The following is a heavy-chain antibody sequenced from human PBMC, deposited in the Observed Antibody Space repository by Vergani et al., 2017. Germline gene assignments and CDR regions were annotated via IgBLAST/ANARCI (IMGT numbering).Heavy chain of an antibody. CDR1: GYSFTSYW. J-gene: IGHJ6*02. Sequence: EVQLVQSGAEVKKPGESLKISCKGSGYSFTSYWIGWVRQMPGKGLEWMGIIYPGDSDTRYSPSFQGQVTISADKSISTAYLQWSSLKASDTAMYYCARHLTYSSSWYSSDGYGMDVWGQGTTVTVSS. V-gene: IGHV5-51*01. D-gene: IGHD6-13*01. CDR3: ARHLTYSSSWYSSDGYGMDV. CDR2: IYPGDSDT.